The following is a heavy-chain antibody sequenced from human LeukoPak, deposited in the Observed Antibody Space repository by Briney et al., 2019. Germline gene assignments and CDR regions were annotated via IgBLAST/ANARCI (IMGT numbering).Heavy chain of an antibody. CDR1: GFTFGDYA. CDR2: IRSKAYGGTT. Sequence: SGGSLRLSCTASGFTFGDYAMSWVRQAPGKGLEWVGFIRSKAYGGTTEYAASVKGRFTISRDDSKSIAYLQMNSLKTEDTAVYYCAKDLWLRPRTFDYWGQGTLVTVSS. CDR3: AKDLWLRPRTFDY. J-gene: IGHJ4*02. V-gene: IGHV3-49*04. D-gene: IGHD5-12*01.